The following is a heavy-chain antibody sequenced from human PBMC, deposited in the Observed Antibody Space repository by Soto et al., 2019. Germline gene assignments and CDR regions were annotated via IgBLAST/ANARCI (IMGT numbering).Heavy chain of an antibody. J-gene: IGHJ4*02. Sequence: SETLSLTCTVTGDSINSRSYYWGWIRQPPGKGLEWIGSIYYSGRTYNNPSLRSRVSMSIDTSKDQFSLKLKSVTAADTALYFCARQRTSVVTQTYFDVWGPGPLVTVSS. D-gene: IGHD3-22*01. V-gene: IGHV4-39*01. CDR1: GDSINSRSYY. CDR2: IYYSGRT. CDR3: ARQRTSVVTQTYFDV.